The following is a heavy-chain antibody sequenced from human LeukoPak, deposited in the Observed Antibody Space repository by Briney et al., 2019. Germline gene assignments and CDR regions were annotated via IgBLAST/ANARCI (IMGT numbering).Heavy chain of an antibody. Sequence: GSLRLSCTASGFTFSSYAMSWVRQAPGKGLEWLSGISDSGGSTSYADSVKGRFTISRDNSKNTLYLQMNSLRAEDTAVYYCAKVVAAADSDYWGQGTLVTVSS. CDR3: AKVVAAADSDY. V-gene: IGHV3-23*01. D-gene: IGHD6-13*01. CDR1: GFTFSSYA. J-gene: IGHJ4*02. CDR2: ISDSGGST.